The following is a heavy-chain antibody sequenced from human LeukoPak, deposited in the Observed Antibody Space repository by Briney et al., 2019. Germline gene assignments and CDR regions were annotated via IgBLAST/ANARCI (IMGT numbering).Heavy chain of an antibody. D-gene: IGHD4-17*01. J-gene: IGHJ4*02. CDR2: TYSSGST. CDR3: AREGTTVTHFDY. Sequence: PSETLSLTCTVSGGSISGYYWSWVRQPPGKGLEWLGYTYSSGSTNYNPSLQSRVTISVDTSKNQFSLKLSSVTAADTAVYYCAREGTTVTHFDYWGQGTLVTVSS. CDR1: GGSISGYY. V-gene: IGHV4-59*01.